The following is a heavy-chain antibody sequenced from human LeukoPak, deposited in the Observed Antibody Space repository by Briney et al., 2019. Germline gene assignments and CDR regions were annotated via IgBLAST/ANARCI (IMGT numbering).Heavy chain of an antibody. CDR1: GYNFTRHW. Sequence: GESLKISCKGSGYNFTRHWIAWVRQMPGKGLEWMGTIYPRDSDSRYSPSFQGQVTISADKSITTTYLQWSSLKASDTAMYYCARSYGSWDSLDYWGHGTLVTVSS. J-gene: IGHJ4*01. CDR2: IYPRDSDS. V-gene: IGHV5-51*01. CDR3: ARSYGSWDSLDY. D-gene: IGHD1-26*01.